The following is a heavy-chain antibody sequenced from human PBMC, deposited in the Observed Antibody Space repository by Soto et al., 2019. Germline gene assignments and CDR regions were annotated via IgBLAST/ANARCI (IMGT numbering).Heavy chain of an antibody. CDR1: GFTVSSNY. CDR2: IYSGGRT. CDR3: ARGIPRGYSYGSYYFDY. D-gene: IGHD5-18*01. V-gene: IGHV3-53*01. Sequence: PGGYPRLSCAASGFTVSSNYMTWVRQSPGKGLEWVSVIYSGGRTYYADSVKGRFTISRDNSKNTLYLQMNSLRAEDTAVYYCARGIPRGYSYGSYYFDYWGQRT. J-gene: IGHJ4*02.